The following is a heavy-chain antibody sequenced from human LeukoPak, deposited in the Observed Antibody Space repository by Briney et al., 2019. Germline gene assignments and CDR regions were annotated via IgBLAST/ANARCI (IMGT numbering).Heavy chain of an antibody. J-gene: IGHJ4*02. CDR2: ISSSGSTI. D-gene: IGHD1-26*01. CDR3: ARDAVGAITTHSFDY. V-gene: IGHV3-11*01. Sequence: GGSLRLSCAASGFTFSDYYMSWIRQAPGKGLEWVSYISSSGSTIYYADSVKGRFTISRDNAKNSLYLQMNSLRAEDTAVYYCARDAVGAITTHSFDYWGQGTLVTVSS. CDR1: GFTFSDYY.